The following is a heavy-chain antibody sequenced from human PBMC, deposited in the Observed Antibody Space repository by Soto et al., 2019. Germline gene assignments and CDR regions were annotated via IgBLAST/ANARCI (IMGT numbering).Heavy chain of an antibody. Sequence: GGSLRLSCAASGFTFSDYYMSWIRQAPGKGLEWVSYISSSGSTIYYADSVKGRFTISRDNAKNSLYLQMNSLRAEDTAVYYCAGDRTRGEDYGDYYYYYYMDVWGKGTTVTVSS. J-gene: IGHJ6*03. CDR3: AGDRTRGEDYGDYYYYYYMDV. CDR2: ISSSGSTI. D-gene: IGHD4-17*01. V-gene: IGHV3-11*01. CDR1: GFTFSDYY.